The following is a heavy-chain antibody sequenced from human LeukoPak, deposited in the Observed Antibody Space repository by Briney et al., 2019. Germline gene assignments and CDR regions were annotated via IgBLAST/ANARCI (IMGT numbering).Heavy chain of an antibody. CDR2: IRYDGRDK. D-gene: IGHD6-13*01. V-gene: IGHV3-30*02. Sequence: PGGSLRLSCAASGFTFSMYGMHWVRQAPGKGLEWVAFIRYDGRDKYYADSVKGRFTISRDNSKNTLYIQMNSLTTEDTAVYYCARGTYSSSWYRFDYWGQGILVTVSS. CDR1: GFTFSMYG. CDR3: ARGTYSSSWYRFDY. J-gene: IGHJ4*01.